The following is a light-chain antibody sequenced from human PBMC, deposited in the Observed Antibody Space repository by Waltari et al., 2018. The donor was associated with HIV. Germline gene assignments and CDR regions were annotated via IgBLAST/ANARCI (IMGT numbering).Light chain of an antibody. CDR3: FSRDSSGRQGL. J-gene: IGLJ2*01. Sequence: SHALAPPPSVSVSPGQPARITCSGDAFTTLYVYWYEHKSGQPPVLVIHEDSRRPSGVPERFSGSSSGTMATLTISAAQVDDEADYYCFSRDSSGRQGLFGGGTKLTVL. V-gene: IGLV3-10*01. CDR2: EDS. CDR1: AFTTLY.